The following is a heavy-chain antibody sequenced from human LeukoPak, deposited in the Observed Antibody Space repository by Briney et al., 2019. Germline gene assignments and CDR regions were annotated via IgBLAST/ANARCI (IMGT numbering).Heavy chain of an antibody. CDR3: AKEEQYSYAI. D-gene: IGHD5-18*01. CDR1: GFTFSSYG. CDR2: ISYDGSNK. Sequence: GRSLRLSCAASGFTFSSYGMHWVRQAPGKGLEWVAVISYDGSNKYYADSVKGRFTISRDNSKYTLYLQMNSLRAEDTAVYYCAKEEQYSYAIWGQGTLVTVSS. V-gene: IGHV3-30*18. J-gene: IGHJ4*02.